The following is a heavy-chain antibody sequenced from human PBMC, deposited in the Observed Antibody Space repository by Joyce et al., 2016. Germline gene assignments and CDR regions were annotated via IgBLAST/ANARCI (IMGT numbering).Heavy chain of an antibody. CDR2: ISYDGSNK. Sequence: QVQLVESGGGVVQPGRSLRLSCAASGFTFSTYAMHWVRQAPGKGREWVAVISYDGSNKYNADSVKGRFTISRDNSKNTLYLQMNSLRAEDTAVYYCAREHALVAAALSYWGQGTLVTVSS. J-gene: IGHJ4*02. V-gene: IGHV3-30-3*01. CDR3: AREHALVAAALSY. D-gene: IGHD6-13*01. CDR1: GFTFSTYA.